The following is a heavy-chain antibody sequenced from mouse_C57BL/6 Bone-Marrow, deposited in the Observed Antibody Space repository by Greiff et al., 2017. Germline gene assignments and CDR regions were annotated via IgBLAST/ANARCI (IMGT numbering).Heavy chain of an antibody. J-gene: IGHJ4*01. Sequence: EVQLQQSGPVLVRPGASVTMSCKTSGYTFTSYWMHWVKQRPGQGLEWIGAIYPGNSDTSYNPKFKGKAKRTAVTSASTAYMELSSLTNEDSAVYYCTRRFHYDGSSGDYWGQGTSVTVSA. V-gene: IGHV1-5*01. D-gene: IGHD1-1*01. CDR1: GYTFTSYW. CDR3: TRRFHYDGSSGDY. CDR2: IYPGNSDT.